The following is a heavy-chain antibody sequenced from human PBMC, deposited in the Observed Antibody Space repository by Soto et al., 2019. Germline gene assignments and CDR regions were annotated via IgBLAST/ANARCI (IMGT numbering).Heavy chain of an antibody. D-gene: IGHD3-22*01. CDR1: GYTFTSYY. J-gene: IGHJ3*02. CDR3: AREPMIVVVITGDAFDI. V-gene: IGHV1-46*01. CDR2: INPSGGST. Sequence: ASVKVSCKASGYTFTSYYMHWVRQAPGQGLEWMGIINPSGGSTSYAQKFQGRVTMTRDTSTSTVYMELSSLRSEDTAVYYCAREPMIVVVITGDAFDIWGHGTMVTVSS.